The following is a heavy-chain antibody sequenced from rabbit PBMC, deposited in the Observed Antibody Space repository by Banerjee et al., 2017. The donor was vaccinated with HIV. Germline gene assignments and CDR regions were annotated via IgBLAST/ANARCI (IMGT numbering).Heavy chain of an antibody. Sequence: QSLEESGGDLVKPGASLTLTCKASGFSFSSGYDMCWVRQAPGKGLEWIACIYTGDGNTYYASWAKGRFTISKTSSTTVTLQMTSLTAADTATYFCTRGGDTSGWGAGLWGQGTLVTVS. CDR1: GFSFSSGYD. D-gene: IGHD4-1*01. J-gene: IGHJ4*01. V-gene: IGHV1S40*01. CDR3: TRGGDTSGWGAGL. CDR2: IYTGDGNT.